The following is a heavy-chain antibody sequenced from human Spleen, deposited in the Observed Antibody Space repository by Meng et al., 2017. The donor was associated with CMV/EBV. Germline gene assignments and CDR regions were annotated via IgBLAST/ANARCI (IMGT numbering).Heavy chain of an antibody. V-gene: IGHV4-31*03. CDR3: ARGAGGWLVHYYYYGMDV. J-gene: IGHJ6*02. D-gene: IGHD6-19*01. CDR2: IYYSGST. Sequence: SETLSLTCTVSGGSIRSGGYYWSWIRQHPGKGLEWIGYIYYSGSTDYNPSLKSRLILSVDTSKNHFSLKLTSVTAADTAVYYCARGAGGWLVHYYYYGMDVWGQGTTVTVSS. CDR1: GGSIRSGGYY.